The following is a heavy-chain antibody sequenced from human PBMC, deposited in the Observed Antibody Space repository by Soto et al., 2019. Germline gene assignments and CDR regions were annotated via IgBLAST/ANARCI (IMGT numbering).Heavy chain of an antibody. J-gene: IGHJ4*02. Sequence: PGEALKISCKGSGYTFSSYWIVWVRQMPGTSLERLGIIYPGNSNNRYSPSFEGQGTLSADKSINTAYLQWSRLRPSDTAIYFCARPSDGALAPSFEYWGPATQVSLSS. D-gene: IGHD1-26*01. CDR3: ARPSDGALAPSFEY. CDR2: IYPGNSNN. V-gene: IGHV5-51*01. CDR1: GYTFSSYW.